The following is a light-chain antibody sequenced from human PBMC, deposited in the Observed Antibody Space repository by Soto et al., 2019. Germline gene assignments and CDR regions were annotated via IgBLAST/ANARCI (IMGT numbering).Light chain of an antibody. J-gene: IGKJ1*01. Sequence: EIVMTQSPLSLSVTPGEPASISCRASQSLLHSNGYNYLDWYVQKPGPSPQLLINLASNRASGVPDNFSGSGTGTDFTLNIRRVEAEDVGSYYCMQALQTPWTFGQGTKVEVK. V-gene: IGKV2-28*01. CDR1: QSLLHSNGYNY. CDR2: LAS. CDR3: MQALQTPWT.